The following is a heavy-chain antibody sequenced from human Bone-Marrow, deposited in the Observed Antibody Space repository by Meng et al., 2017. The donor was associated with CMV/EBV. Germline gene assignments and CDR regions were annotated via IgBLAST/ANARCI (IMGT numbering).Heavy chain of an antibody. Sequence: ASVKVSCKASGYTFSGYYIHWVRQAPGQGLEWMGWISAYNGNTNYAQKLQGRVTMTTDTSTSTAYMELRSLRSDDTAVYYCARFREESDYDFWSGYLTYYYYGMDVWGQGTTVTVSS. CDR1: GYTFSGYY. CDR3: ARFREESDYDFWSGYLTYYYYGMDV. CDR2: ISAYNGNT. D-gene: IGHD3-3*01. J-gene: IGHJ6*02. V-gene: IGHV1-18*04.